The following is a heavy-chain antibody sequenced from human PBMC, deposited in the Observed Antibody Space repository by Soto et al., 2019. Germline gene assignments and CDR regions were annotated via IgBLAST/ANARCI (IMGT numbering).Heavy chain of an antibody. CDR2: IYYSGST. CDR1: GGSISSYY. CDR3: ARSTYGSGFGDFDI. D-gene: IGHD6-19*01. Sequence: SETLSLTCTVSGGSISSYYWSWIRQPPGKGLEWIGYIYYSGSTNYNPSLKSRVSISVDTSKNQFSLKLSSVTAADTAVYYCARSTYGSGFGDFDIWGQGNMVTVSS. V-gene: IGHV4-59*01. J-gene: IGHJ3*02.